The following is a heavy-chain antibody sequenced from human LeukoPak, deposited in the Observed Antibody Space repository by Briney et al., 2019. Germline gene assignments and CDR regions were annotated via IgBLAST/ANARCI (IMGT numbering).Heavy chain of an antibody. D-gene: IGHD3-16*01. V-gene: IGHV4-31*03. J-gene: IGHJ4*02. CDR3: ARDLRGTEYYLDN. CDR2: IYYSGTT. CDR1: GGSISSGAYY. Sequence: PSQTLSLTCTVSGGSISSGAYYWSWIRQHPGKGLEWIGYIYYSGTTHYNPSLKSRVTMSVDTSKNQFSLKLSSVTAADTAVYYCARDLRGTEYYLDNWGQGTLVTVSS.